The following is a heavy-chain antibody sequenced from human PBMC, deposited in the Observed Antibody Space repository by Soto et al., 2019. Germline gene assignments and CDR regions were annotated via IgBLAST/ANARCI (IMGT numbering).Heavy chain of an antibody. Sequence: QVQLVQSGAEVKKPGASVKVSCKASGYTFTSYDINWVRQATGQGFEYLGWMNPNSGNTGYVKKFQGRVTMTIDTSMIPAYRELSSLRSEESSVYYCARGMNYGDYSRWFYPCGPGTLATVSS. V-gene: IGHV1-8*01. CDR1: GYTFTSYD. CDR2: MNPNSGNT. J-gene: IGHJ5*02. CDR3: ARGMNYGDYSRWFYP. D-gene: IGHD4-17*01.